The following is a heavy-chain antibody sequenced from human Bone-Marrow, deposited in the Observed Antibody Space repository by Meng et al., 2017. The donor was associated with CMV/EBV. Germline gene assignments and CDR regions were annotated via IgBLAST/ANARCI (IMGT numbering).Heavy chain of an antibody. CDR1: GFTFSSYW. CDR3: ARDRIVVVPAATNWFDP. CDR2: INSDGSST. J-gene: IGHJ5*02. Sequence: GESLKISCAASGFTFSSYWMHWVRQAPGQGLVGVSRINSDGSSTSYADSVKGRFTISRDNAKNTLYLQMNSLRAEDTAVYYCARDRIVVVPAATNWFDPWGQGPLVTVSS. D-gene: IGHD2-2*01. V-gene: IGHV3-74*01.